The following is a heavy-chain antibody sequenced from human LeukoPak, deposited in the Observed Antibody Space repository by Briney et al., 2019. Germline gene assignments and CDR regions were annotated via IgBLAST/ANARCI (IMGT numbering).Heavy chain of an antibody. CDR3: ARDPDIVVVPAAIGYFDY. CDR1: GYTFTSYA. CDR2: INPNSGGT. J-gene: IGHJ4*02. V-gene: IGHV1-2*02. D-gene: IGHD2-2*02. Sequence: ASVKVSCKASGYTFTSYAMNWVRQAPGQGLEWMGWINPNSGGTNYAQKFQGRVTMTRDTSISTAYMELSRLRSDDTAVYYCARDPDIVVVPAAIGYFDYWGQGTLVTVSS.